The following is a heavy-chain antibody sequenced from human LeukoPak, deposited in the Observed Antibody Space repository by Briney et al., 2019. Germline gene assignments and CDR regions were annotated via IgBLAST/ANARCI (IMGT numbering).Heavy chain of an antibody. J-gene: IGHJ4*02. CDR3: ARSLGYHSSSWHLDY. CDR2: INHSGRT. D-gene: IGHD6-13*01. CDR1: GGSFSGYY. Sequence: PSETLSLTCAVYGGSFSGYYWSWIRQPPGKGLEWVGEINHSGRTNYNPSLKSRVTISVDTSKNQFSLKLSSVTAADTAVYYCARSLGYHSSSWHLDYWGQGTLVTVSS. V-gene: IGHV4-34*01.